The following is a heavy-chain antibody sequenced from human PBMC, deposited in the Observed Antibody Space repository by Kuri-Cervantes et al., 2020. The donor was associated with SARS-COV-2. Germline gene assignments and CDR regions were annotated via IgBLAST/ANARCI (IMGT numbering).Heavy chain of an antibody. CDR2: IRYDGSNK. J-gene: IGHJ4*02. Sequence: GESLKISCAASGFSFSSFGIHWVRQAPGKGLEWVAYIRYDGSNKYYADSVKGRFTISRDISKSTLYLQLNNLRPEDTAVYYCAKEEGGIAVAGMVDGVDYWGQGTLVTVSS. CDR1: GFSFSSFG. V-gene: IGHV3-30*02. CDR3: AKEEGGIAVAGMVDGVDY. D-gene: IGHD6-19*01.